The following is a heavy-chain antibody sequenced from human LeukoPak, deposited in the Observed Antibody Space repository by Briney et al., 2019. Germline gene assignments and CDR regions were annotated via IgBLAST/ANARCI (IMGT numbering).Heavy chain of an antibody. J-gene: IGHJ4*02. Sequence: GGSLRLSCAASGFTFSLHPIHWVRQAPGKGLEWVAAILYDGSTKYYADSVKGRFTISRDDSKNTLYLLMNSLRAENTALYYCARQDTGTLDYWGQGTLVTVSS. CDR3: ARQDTGTLDY. CDR1: GFTFSLHP. CDR2: ILYDGSTK. D-gene: IGHD1-26*01. V-gene: IGHV3-30-3*01.